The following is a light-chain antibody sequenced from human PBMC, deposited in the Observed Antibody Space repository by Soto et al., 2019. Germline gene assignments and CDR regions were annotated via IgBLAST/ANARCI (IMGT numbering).Light chain of an antibody. J-gene: IGKJ2*01. CDR1: QDIVKY. CDR3: QQFDNLPYT. V-gene: IGKV1-33*01. CDR2: DAS. Sequence: DIQLTQSPSSLSASVGDRVTITCQASQDIVKYLNWYQQKPGSAPNLLIYDASNLQTGVPSRFSGSGPATDFTFIISSLQPEDFATYYCQQFDNLPYTFGQGTKLEIK.